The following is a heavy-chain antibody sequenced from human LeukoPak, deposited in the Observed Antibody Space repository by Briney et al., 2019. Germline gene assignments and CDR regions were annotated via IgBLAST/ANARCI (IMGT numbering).Heavy chain of an antibody. J-gene: IGHJ4*02. V-gene: IGHV1-3*01. CDR3: ARDGRSGYYDSSGLDY. CDR1: GYTFTSYA. Sequence: GASVKVSCKASGYTFTSYAMHWVRQAPGQRLEWMGWINAGNGNTKYSQKFQGRVTITTDESTSTAYMELSSLRSEDTAVYYCARDGRSGYYDSSGLDYWGQGTPVTVSS. CDR2: INAGNGNT. D-gene: IGHD3-22*01.